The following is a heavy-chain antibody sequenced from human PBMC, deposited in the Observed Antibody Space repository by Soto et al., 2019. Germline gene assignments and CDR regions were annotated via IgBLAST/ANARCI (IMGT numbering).Heavy chain of an antibody. CDR1: GGTFSSYA. CDR2: IIPIFGTA. D-gene: IGHD3-22*01. V-gene: IGHV1-69*13. CDR3: ARDPYYDSSGYYPYYFDY. Sequence: SVKVSCKASGGTFSSYAISWVRQAPGQGLEWMGGIIPIFGTANYAQKFQGRVTITADESTSTACMELSSLRSEDTAVYYCARDPYYDSSGYYPYYFDYWGQGTLVTVSS. J-gene: IGHJ4*02.